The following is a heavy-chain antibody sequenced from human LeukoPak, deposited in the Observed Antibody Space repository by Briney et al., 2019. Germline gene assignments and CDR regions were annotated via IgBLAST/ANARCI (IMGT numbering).Heavy chain of an antibody. V-gene: IGHV4-34*01. J-gene: IGHJ4*02. CDR1: GGSFSDYY. CDR3: ATLLRGSDNLDY. Sequence: PSETLSLTCAVYGGSFSDYYWTWIRQSPGKGLEWIGEINHSGRTNYNPSLESRVTISLDTSKNQFSLKLSSVTAADTAVYYCATLLRGSDNLDYWGQGTLVTVSS. D-gene: IGHD2-15*01. CDR2: INHSGRT.